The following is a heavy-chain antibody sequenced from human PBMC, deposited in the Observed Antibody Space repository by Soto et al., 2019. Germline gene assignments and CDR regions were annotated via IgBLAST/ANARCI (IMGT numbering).Heavy chain of an antibody. CDR3: ARVTRTFSFFDY. D-gene: IGHD4-17*01. V-gene: IGHV1-46*01. J-gene: IGHJ4*02. CDR2: INPNGNNT. Sequence: QVQLVQSGAEVKKPGASVKVSCKASGHTFTTYYIHWVRQAPGQGVEWMGIINPNGNNTSYAQKFKGRVTMTRDTSTSTLYMELRGLRFDDTAVYYCARVTRTFSFFDYWGQGPLVTVSS. CDR1: GHTFTTYY.